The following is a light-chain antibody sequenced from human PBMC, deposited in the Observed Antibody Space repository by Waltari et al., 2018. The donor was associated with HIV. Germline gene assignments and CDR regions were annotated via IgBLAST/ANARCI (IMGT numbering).Light chain of an antibody. CDR1: SSAVGSYNL. J-gene: IGLJ2*01. CDR3: CSYAGSSIPVV. Sequence: QSALTQPASVSGSPGQSLTISCTGTSSAVGSYNLVSWYQQHPGKAPKLMIYEVSNRPSGVSNSFSGSKSGNTASLTISGLQAEDEADYYCCSYAGSSIPVVFGGGTKLTVL. V-gene: IGLV2-23*02. CDR2: EVS.